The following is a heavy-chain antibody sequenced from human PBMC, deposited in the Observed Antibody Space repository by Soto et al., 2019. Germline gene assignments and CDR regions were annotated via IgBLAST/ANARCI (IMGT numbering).Heavy chain of an antibody. D-gene: IGHD3-3*01. CDR3: ATPYNFCCGFSP. CDR2: FDPEDGET. V-gene: IGHV1-24*01. Sequence: ASVKVSCKVSGYTLTKLSVHWVRQAPGKGLEWMGGFDPEDGETVYAQKFQGRVTMTEDTSTDTAYMELSSLRSEATAVYYCATPYNFCCGFSPWGKGTLVTVSS. CDR1: GYTLTKLS. J-gene: IGHJ5*01.